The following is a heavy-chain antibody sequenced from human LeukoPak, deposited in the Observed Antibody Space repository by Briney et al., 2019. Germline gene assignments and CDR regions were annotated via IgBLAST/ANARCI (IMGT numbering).Heavy chain of an antibody. V-gene: IGHV1-46*02. Sequence: GASVKVSCKASGYNFNSYYMHWVRQAPGQGLEWMGIINPSGGSTSYAQKFQDRVTMTRDTSTSTVYMELGSLKSEDTAVYYCAREDVVLVDAVRYYYYGMDVWGQGTTVTVSS. D-gene: IGHD2-8*01. CDR3: AREDVVLVDAVRYYYYGMDV. CDR2: INPSGGST. CDR1: GYNFNSYY. J-gene: IGHJ6*02.